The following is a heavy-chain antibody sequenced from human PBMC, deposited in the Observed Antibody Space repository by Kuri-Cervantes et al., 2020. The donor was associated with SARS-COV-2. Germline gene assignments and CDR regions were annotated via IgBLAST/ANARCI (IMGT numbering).Heavy chain of an antibody. J-gene: IGHJ4*02. Sequence: GGSLRLSCAASGFTFSNAWMNWVRQASGKGLEWVGRVRGKANNYATAYAASVKGRFTISRDDLKNTAFLQMNSLKTEDTAVYYCTTLIDYWGQGALVTVSS. CDR3: TTLIDY. CDR2: VRGKANNYAT. CDR1: GFTFSNAW. V-gene: IGHV3-73*01.